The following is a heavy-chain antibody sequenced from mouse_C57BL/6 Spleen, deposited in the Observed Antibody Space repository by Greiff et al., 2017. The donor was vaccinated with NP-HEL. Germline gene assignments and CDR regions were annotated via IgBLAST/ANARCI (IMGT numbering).Heavy chain of an antibody. CDR1: GFTFSDYY. J-gene: IGHJ3*01. CDR2: ISNGGGST. Sequence: EVNVVESGGGLVQPGGSLKLSCAASGFTFSDYYMYWVRQTPEKRLEWVAYISNGGGSTYYPDTVKGRFTISRDNAKNTLYLQMSRLKSEDTAMYYCARHEYYGSSPFAYWGQGTLVTVSA. V-gene: IGHV5-12*01. CDR3: ARHEYYGSSPFAY. D-gene: IGHD1-1*01.